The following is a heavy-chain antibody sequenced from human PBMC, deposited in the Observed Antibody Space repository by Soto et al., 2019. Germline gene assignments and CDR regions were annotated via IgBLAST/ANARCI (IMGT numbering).Heavy chain of an antibody. Sequence: GVSLRLSFAASGFTFSRYWMHWVRQAPGKGLMWVSRIHNDGSTTRYADSVKGRFTISRDNAKNTLYLQMSSLRVEDTAVYYCARDNWNSYWGQGTLVTVSS. CDR3: ARDNWNSY. CDR1: GFTFSRYW. D-gene: IGHD1-20*01. J-gene: IGHJ4*01. V-gene: IGHV3-74*01. CDR2: IHNDGSTT.